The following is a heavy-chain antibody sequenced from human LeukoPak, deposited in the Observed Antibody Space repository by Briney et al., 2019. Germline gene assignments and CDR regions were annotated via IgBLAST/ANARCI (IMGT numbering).Heavy chain of an antibody. Sequence: GGSLRLSCAGSGFTFSSYSMTWVRQAPGKGLEWLSHITSTSSPIYYADSVRGRFTISRDNAKNSLYLQMNSLGAEDTAVYYCARMFRPYYYGMDVWGQGTTVTVSS. J-gene: IGHJ6*02. V-gene: IGHV3-48*01. CDR3: ARMFRPYYYGMDV. CDR2: ITSTSSPI. D-gene: IGHD3-10*02. CDR1: GFTFSSYS.